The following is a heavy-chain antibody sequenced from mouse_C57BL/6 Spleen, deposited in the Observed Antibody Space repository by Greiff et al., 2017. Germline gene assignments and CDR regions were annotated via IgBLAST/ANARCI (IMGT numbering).Heavy chain of an antibody. J-gene: IGHJ3*01. Sequence: VKLMESGPELVKPGASVKLSCKASGYTFTSYDINWVKQRPGKGLEWIGWIYPRDGSTKYNAKFKGKATLTVDTSSNTAYMELHILTSEDSSVYFCTREDGGFAYWGQGTLVTVSA. CDR2: IYPRDGST. CDR3: TREDGGFAY. CDR1: GYTFTSYD. V-gene: IGHV1-85*01.